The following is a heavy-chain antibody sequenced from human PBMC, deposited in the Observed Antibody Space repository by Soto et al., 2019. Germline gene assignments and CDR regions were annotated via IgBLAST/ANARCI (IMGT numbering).Heavy chain of an antibody. V-gene: IGHV1-8*01. CDR3: ARGLRMVYATYYYYYMDV. D-gene: IGHD2-8*01. J-gene: IGHJ6*03. CDR2: MNPNSGNT. Sequence: ASVKVSCKASGYTFTSYDINWVRQATGQGLEWMGWMNPNSGNTGYAQKFQGRVTMTRNTSISTAYMEQSSLRSDDTAVYYCARGLRMVYATYYYYYMDVWGKGTTVTVSS. CDR1: GYTFTSYD.